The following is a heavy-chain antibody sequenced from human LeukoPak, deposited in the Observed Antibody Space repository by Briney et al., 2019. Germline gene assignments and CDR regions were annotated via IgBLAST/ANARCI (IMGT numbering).Heavy chain of an antibody. CDR1: GLTFSDYA. J-gene: IGHJ4*02. CDR3: ARGGTMYYGSGNFDY. V-gene: IGHV3-23*01. D-gene: IGHD3-10*01. CDR2: ISGSGSST. Sequence: GGSLRLSCAASGLTFSDYAMSWVRQAPGKGLEWVSAISGSGSSTYYADSVKGRFTISRDNSKNTLYLQMNSLRAEDTVVYYCARGGTMYYGSGNFDYWGQGTLVTVSS.